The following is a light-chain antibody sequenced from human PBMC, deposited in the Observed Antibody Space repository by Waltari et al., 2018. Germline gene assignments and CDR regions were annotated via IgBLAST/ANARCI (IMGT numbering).Light chain of an antibody. CDR2: CAS. Sequence: EFVLTQSPGTLSLSTGARATLAFRASQSVSSTYLAWYQQKPGQAPGLLIYCASSRATGIPDRFSGSGSGTDFTLTISRLEPEDFAVYYCQHYSSSSWTFGQGTKVEIK. V-gene: IGKV3-20*01. CDR3: QHYSSSSWT. J-gene: IGKJ1*01. CDR1: QSVSSTY.